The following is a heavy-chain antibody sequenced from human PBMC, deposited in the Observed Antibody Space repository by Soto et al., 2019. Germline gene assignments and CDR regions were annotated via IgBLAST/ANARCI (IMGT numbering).Heavy chain of an antibody. J-gene: IGHJ4*02. D-gene: IGHD5-18*01. CDR2: VYYGGRS. CDR3: ARWRYVYSFDY. Sequence: PSETLSLTCTVSSAPVSSTTYTWGWIRQPPGKGLEWVASVYYGGRSYYNPTLNSRVTISVDTSKNQFSLKLSSVTAADTAVYYCARWRYVYSFDYWGQGTLVTVSS. CDR1: SAPVSSTTYT. V-gene: IGHV4-39*07.